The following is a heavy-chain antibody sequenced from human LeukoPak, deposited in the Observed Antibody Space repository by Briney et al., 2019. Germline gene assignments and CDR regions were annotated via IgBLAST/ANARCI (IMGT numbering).Heavy chain of an antibody. V-gene: IGHV3-74*01. Sequence: TGGSLRLSCAASGFTFSNYWMHWVRQAPGKGLVWVSRINSDGSSTTYADSVKGRFTISRDNSKNMLYLQMNSLRAEDTAVYYCAKESGALGAPLYDYWGQGILVTGSS. D-gene: IGHD4/OR15-4a*01. CDR2: INSDGSST. CDR3: AKESGALGAPLYDY. CDR1: GFTFSNYW. J-gene: IGHJ4*02.